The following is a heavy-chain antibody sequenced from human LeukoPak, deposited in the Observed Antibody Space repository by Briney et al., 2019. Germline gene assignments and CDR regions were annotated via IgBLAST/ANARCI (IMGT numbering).Heavy chain of an antibody. Sequence: GGSLRLSCAASGFTLSSYSMNWVRQAPGKGLEWVSSISSSSSYIYYADSVKGRFTISRDNAKNSLYLQMNSLRAEDTAVYYCARDFGAVVPAAEAVWGQGTTVTVSS. CDR1: GFTLSSYS. V-gene: IGHV3-21*01. CDR2: ISSSSSYI. J-gene: IGHJ6*02. CDR3: ARDFGAVVPAAEAV. D-gene: IGHD2-2*01.